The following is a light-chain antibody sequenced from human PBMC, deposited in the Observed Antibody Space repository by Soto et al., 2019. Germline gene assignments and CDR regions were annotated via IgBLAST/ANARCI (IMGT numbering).Light chain of an antibody. J-gene: IGKJ5*01. CDR2: DAS. Sequence: EVVMTQSPATLSVSPGERATLSCRASESVSRNLAWYQQKPGQAPRLLTYDASTRATGIPDRFSGGGSGTEFTLTISSLQSEDFVVYYCQQYNSWPPITFGQGTRLEIK. V-gene: IGKV3-15*01. CDR3: QQYNSWPPIT. CDR1: ESVSRN.